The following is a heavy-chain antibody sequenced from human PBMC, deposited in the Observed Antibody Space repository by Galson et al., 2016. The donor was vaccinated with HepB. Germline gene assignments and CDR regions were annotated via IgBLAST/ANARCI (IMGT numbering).Heavy chain of an antibody. J-gene: IGHJ6*03. CDR1: GGSFSSYA. V-gene: IGHV1-69*13. D-gene: IGHD4-17*01. CDR2: IIRIFGTT. Sequence: SVKVSCKASGGSFSSYAISWVRQAPGQGLEWMGGIIRIFGTTNYAQKFQGRLTITADEYTNTGYMELSSLTSEDTAVYYCASPLFDYGDSSPYYNMEVWGQGTTVTVSS. CDR3: ASPLFDYGDSSPYYNMEV.